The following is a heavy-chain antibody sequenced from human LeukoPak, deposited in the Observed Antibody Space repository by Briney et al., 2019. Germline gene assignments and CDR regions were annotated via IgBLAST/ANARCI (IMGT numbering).Heavy chain of an antibody. J-gene: IGHJ2*01. CDR3: ARGAGSHYWYFDL. Sequence: ASVKVSCKASGYIFTNYGISWVRQAPGQGLEWMGWIRVYKGNTEYAQKLQGRVTMTTDTSTNTAYMELRSLRSDDTAVYYCARGAGSHYWYFDLWGRGTLVTVSS. CDR1: GYIFTNYG. CDR2: IRVYKGNT. D-gene: IGHD1-1*01. V-gene: IGHV1-18*01.